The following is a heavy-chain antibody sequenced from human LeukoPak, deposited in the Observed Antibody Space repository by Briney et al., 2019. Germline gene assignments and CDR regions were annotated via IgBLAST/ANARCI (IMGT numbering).Heavy chain of an antibody. CDR3: AKAGYFDWLFHFDY. CDR1: GFTFSSYA. V-gene: IGHV3-23*01. CDR2: ISGSGGST. D-gene: IGHD3-9*01. J-gene: IGHJ4*02. Sequence: PGGSLKLSCAASGFTFSSYAMSWVRQAPGKGLEWVSAISGSGGSTYYADSVKGRFTISRDNSKNTLYLQMNSLRAEDTAVYYCAKAGYFDWLFHFDYWGQGTLVTVSS.